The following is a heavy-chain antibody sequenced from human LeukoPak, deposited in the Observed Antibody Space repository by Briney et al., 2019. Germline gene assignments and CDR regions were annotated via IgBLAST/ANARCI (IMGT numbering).Heavy chain of an antibody. CDR1: GFTFNNYA. CDR3: AKDRRYSYGHFDY. Sequence: GGSLRLSCAASGFTFNNYAMSWVRQAPGKGLEWVSAISDGGGSTHYADSVKGRFTISRDNSKNTLFLQMNSLRAEDTAVYYCAKDRRYSYGHFDYWGQGALVTVSS. V-gene: IGHV3-23*01. CDR2: ISDGGGST. J-gene: IGHJ4*02. D-gene: IGHD5-18*01.